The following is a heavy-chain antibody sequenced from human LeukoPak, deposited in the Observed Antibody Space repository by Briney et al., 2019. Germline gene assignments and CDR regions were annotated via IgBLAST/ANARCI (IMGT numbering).Heavy chain of an antibody. CDR2: TYYSGST. CDR3: ARQSATYYDFWSGSFDI. CDR1: RGSLSISRYH. J-gene: IGHJ3*02. V-gene: IGHV4-39*01. D-gene: IGHD3-3*01. Sequence: SQTMSLTSTVSRGSLSISRYHWDWLLDPPGKGRHWIGSTYYSGSTYYNPCAKTPVTLSLDTPQHHFSLNLPPVTAAHTAVYYCARQSATYYDFWSGSFDIWGQGAMVTVSS.